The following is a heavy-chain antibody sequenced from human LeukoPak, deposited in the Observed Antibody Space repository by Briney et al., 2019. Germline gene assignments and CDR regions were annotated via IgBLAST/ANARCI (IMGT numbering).Heavy chain of an antibody. J-gene: IGHJ4*02. CDR2: ISYDGSNK. CDR3: APAHVSGGAY. CDR1: GFTFSSYA. Sequence: PGGSLRLSCAASGFTFSSYAMHWVRQAPGKGLEWVAVISYDGSNKYYADSVKGRFTISRDNSKNTLYLQMNSLRAEDTAVYYCAPAHVSGGAYWGQGTLVTVSS. V-gene: IGHV3-30*04. D-gene: IGHD3-16*01.